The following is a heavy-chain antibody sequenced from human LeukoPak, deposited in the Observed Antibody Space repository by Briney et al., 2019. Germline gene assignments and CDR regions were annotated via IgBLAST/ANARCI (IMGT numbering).Heavy chain of an antibody. CDR3: ASGTASYY. J-gene: IGHJ4*02. Sequence: PGGSLRLSCAAPGFTFSSYWMHWVRQVPGKGLVWVSRIKGDGTSTSYADSVKGRFTISRDNAKNTLYLQMNSRRAEDTAVYYCASGTASYYWGQGTLVTVSS. CDR1: GFTFSSYW. CDR2: IKGDGTST. V-gene: IGHV3-74*01.